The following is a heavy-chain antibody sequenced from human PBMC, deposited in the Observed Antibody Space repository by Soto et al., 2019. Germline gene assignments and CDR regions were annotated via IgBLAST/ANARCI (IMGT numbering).Heavy chain of an antibody. D-gene: IGHD1-26*01. Sequence: GWSLRLSCSASGFTFSSYAMHWFRQAPGKGLEYVSAISSNGCSTYYADSVKGRFTISRDNSKNTLYLQMSSLRAEDTAVYYCVKGRHSGSKQMDYWGKGTLVTVST. CDR1: GFTFSSYA. CDR3: VKGRHSGSKQMDY. J-gene: IGHJ4*02. CDR2: ISSNGCST. V-gene: IGHV3-64D*08.